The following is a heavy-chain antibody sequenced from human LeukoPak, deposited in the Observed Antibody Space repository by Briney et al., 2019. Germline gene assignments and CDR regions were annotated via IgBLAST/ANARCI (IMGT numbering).Heavy chain of an antibody. D-gene: IGHD3-22*01. CDR3: ATSADSSGND. V-gene: IGHV3-33*01. CDR2: IWYDGSNK. J-gene: IGHJ4*02. Sequence: GGSLRLSCAASGFTLSNYGMHWVRQAPGKGLEWVAVIWYDGSNKYYADSMKGRFTISRDNSKNTLYLLMNTLRAEDTAVYYCATSADSSGNDWGQGTLVTVSS. CDR1: GFTLSNYG.